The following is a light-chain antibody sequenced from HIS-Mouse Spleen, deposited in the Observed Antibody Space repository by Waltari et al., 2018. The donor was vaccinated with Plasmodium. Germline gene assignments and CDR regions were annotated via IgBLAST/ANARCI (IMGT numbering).Light chain of an antibody. V-gene: IGKV3-11*01. CDR2: DAS. Sequence: EIVLIQSPATLSLSPGERATLSCRASQRVSSYLAWYQQKPGQAPRLLIYDASNRATGIPARFSGSGSGTDFTLTISSLEPEDFAVYYCQQRSNWPPLTFGGGTKVEIK. J-gene: IGKJ4*01. CDR3: QQRSNWPPLT. CDR1: QRVSSY.